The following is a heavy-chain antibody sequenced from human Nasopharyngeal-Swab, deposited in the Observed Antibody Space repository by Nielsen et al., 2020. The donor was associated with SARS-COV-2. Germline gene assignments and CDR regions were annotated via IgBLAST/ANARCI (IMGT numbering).Heavy chain of an antibody. CDR3: ASETYYYGSGSSVGYYGMDV. CDR2: ISSSSSYI. CDR1: GFTFSSYS. V-gene: IGHV3-21*01. J-gene: IGHJ6*02. Sequence: GESLKISCAASGFTFSSYSMNWVRQAPGKGLKWVSSISSSSSYIYYADSVKGRFTISRDNAKNSLYLQMNSLRAEDTAVYYCASETYYYGSGSSVGYYGMDVWGQGTTVTVSS. D-gene: IGHD3-10*01.